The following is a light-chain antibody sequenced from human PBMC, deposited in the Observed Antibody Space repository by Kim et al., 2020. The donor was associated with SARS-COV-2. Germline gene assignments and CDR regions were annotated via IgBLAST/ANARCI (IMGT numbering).Light chain of an antibody. V-gene: IGKV1-27*01. CDR1: QGISNY. J-gene: IGKJ1*01. CDR3: QQYKGAPWT. CDR2: AAS. Sequence: ASMGDRVTITCRASQGISNYLAWYQQKPGKVPKLLIYAASALRSGVPSRFSGSGSGTDFTLTITSLQPEDVAVYYCQQYKGAPWTFGHGTKVDIK.